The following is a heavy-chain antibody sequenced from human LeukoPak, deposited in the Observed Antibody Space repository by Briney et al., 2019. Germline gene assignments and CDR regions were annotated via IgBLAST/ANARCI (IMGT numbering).Heavy chain of an antibody. Sequence: PSETLSLTCAVYGGSFSGYYWSWIRQPPGKGLEWIGEINHSGSTNYNPSLKSRVTISVDTSKNQFSLKLSSVTAADTAVHYCAHAMVDWYFDLWGRGTLVTVSS. J-gene: IGHJ2*01. CDR2: INHSGST. D-gene: IGHD2-15*01. CDR3: AHAMVDWYFDL. CDR1: GGSFSGYY. V-gene: IGHV4-34*01.